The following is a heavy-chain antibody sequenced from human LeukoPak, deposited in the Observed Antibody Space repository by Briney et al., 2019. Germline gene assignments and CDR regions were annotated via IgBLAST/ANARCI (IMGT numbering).Heavy chain of an antibody. D-gene: IGHD2-2*02. CDR3: ARASCSSTSCYTIDY. J-gene: IGHJ4*02. V-gene: IGHV4-39*01. CDR1: GASISSSSFY. CDR2: IYSSGTT. Sequence: SETLSLTCTVSGASISSSSFYWGWIRQSPGKGLESIGTIYSSGTTYYNPSLKSRVTISVDTSENQFSLKLSSVTAADTAVYYCARASCSSTSCYTIDYWGQGTLVTVSS.